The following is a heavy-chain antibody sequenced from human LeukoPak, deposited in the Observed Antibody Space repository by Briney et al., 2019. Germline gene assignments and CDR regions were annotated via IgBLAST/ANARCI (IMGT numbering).Heavy chain of an antibody. Sequence: SVKVSCKASGYTFTSYDINWVRQAPGQGLEWMGGIIPIFGTANYAQKFQGRVTITADKSTSTAYMELSSLRSEDTAVYYCASSYSYGFLHYYYMDVWGKGTTVTVSS. J-gene: IGHJ6*03. V-gene: IGHV1-69*06. CDR3: ASSYSYGFLHYYYMDV. D-gene: IGHD5-18*01. CDR2: IIPIFGTA. CDR1: GYTFTSYD.